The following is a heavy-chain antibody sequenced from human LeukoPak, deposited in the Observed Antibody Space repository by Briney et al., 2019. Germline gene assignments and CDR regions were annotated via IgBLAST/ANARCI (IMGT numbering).Heavy chain of an antibody. CDR3: ARVSGRYGGAFDN. CDR2: IKQEDGSEK. J-gene: IGHJ4*02. D-gene: IGHD1-26*01. CDR1: GFTFSSYW. Sequence: PGGSLILSCAASGFTFSSYWTSWVRQAPGKGLEWVANIKQEDGSEKYYVDSVKGRFTISRDNAKNSLYLQMNSLRAEDTAVYYCARVSGRYGGAFDNWGQGTLVTVSS. V-gene: IGHV3-7*05.